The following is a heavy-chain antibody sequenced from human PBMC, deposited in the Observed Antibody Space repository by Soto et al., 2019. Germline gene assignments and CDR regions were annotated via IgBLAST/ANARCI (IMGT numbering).Heavy chain of an antibody. D-gene: IGHD5-18*01. J-gene: IGHJ5*02. Sequence: TSETLSLTCTVSGGSISSYYWSWIRQPPGKGLEWIGYIYYSGSTNYNPSLKSRVTISVDTSKNQFSLKLSSVTAADTAVYYCARLAGYSYGSNWFDPWGQGTLVTVSS. CDR2: IYYSGST. CDR1: GGSISSYY. V-gene: IGHV4-59*01. CDR3: ARLAGYSYGSNWFDP.